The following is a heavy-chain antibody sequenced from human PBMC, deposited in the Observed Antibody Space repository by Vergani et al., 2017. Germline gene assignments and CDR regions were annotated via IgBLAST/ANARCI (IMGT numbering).Heavy chain of an antibody. Sequence: QVQLVQSGSELKKPGTSVKVSCKASGYTFTYLAIHWVRQAPGQGLEWMGWMNTNTGNPRYAQAFAGRVVFSMDSSISMAYLQISSLKAEDTAMYYCATPAGENRGYQGFSLYGMDGWGQGTTVIVSS. CDR2: MNTNTGNP. CDR1: GYTFTYLA. V-gene: IGHV7-4-1*04. J-gene: IGHJ6*02. CDR3: ATPAGENRGYQGFSLYGMDG. D-gene: IGHD6-25*01.